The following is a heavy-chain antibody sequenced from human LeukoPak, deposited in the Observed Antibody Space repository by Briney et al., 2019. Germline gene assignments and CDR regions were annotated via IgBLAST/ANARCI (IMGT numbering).Heavy chain of an antibody. Sequence: SVKVSCKASGGTFSSYAISWVRQAPGQGLEWMGGIIPIFGTANYAQKFQGRVTITTDESTSTAYMELSSLRSEDTAVYYCATDSEKYCSSTSCLAPTFWGQGTLVTVSS. V-gene: IGHV1-69*05. CDR3: ATDSEKYCSSTSCLAPTF. J-gene: IGHJ4*02. CDR1: GGTFSSYA. D-gene: IGHD2-2*01. CDR2: IIPIFGTA.